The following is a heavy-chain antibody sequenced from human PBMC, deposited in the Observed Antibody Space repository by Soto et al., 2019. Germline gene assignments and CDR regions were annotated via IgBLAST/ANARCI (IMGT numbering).Heavy chain of an antibody. CDR3: ARGTAAAGRAYYFDY. D-gene: IGHD6-13*01. CDR2: ISYDGSNK. Sequence: LGGSLRLSCAASGFTFSSYAMHWVRQAPCKGLEWVAVISYDGSNKYYADSVKGRFTISRDNSKNTLYLQMNSLRAEDTAVYYCARGTAAAGRAYYFDYWGQGTLVTVSS. V-gene: IGHV3-30-3*01. J-gene: IGHJ4*02. CDR1: GFTFSSYA.